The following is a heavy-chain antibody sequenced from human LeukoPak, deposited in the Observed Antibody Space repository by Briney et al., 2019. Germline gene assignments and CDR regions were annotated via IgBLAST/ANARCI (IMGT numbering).Heavy chain of an antibody. D-gene: IGHD3-22*01. CDR2: IYYSGST. V-gene: IGHV4-59*01. J-gene: IGHJ5*02. CDR1: GGSISSYY. Sequence: SETLSLTCTVSGGSISSYYWSWIRQPPGKGLEWIGNIYYSGSTNYNPSLKSRVTISVDTSKNQLSLKLSSVTAADTAVYYCARDRFVYYDRSGCYSNWFDPWGQGTLVTVSS. CDR3: ARDRFVYYDRSGCYSNWFDP.